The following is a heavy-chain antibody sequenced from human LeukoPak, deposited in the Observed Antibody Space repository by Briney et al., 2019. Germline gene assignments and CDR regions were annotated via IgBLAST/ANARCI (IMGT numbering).Heavy chain of an antibody. V-gene: IGHV4-59*01. CDR2: IYYSGST. J-gene: IGHJ4*02. Sequence: KPSETLSLTCTVSAGSISSYYWTWIRQPPGKGLEWIGYIYYSGSTNYNPSLKSRVAISLDTSKNQFSLKVTSVTAADTAVYYCARASDSGDWHLGYWGQGTLVTVSS. CDR3: ARASDSGDWHLGY. D-gene: IGHD2-21*02. CDR1: AGSISSYY.